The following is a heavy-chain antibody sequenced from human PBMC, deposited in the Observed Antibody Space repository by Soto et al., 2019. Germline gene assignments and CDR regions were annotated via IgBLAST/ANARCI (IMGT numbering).Heavy chain of an antibody. CDR1: GGTFSSYA. CDR3: ARGHVDTAMVTREGSLPFDY. J-gene: IGHJ4*02. D-gene: IGHD5-18*01. V-gene: IGHV1-69*01. CDR2: IIPIFGTA. Sequence: ASVKVSCKASGGTFSSYAISWVRQAPGQGLEWMGGIIPIFGTANYAQKFQGRVTITADESTSTAYMELSSLRSEDTPAYYCARGHVDTAMVTREGSLPFDYCGQGTLVTVSA.